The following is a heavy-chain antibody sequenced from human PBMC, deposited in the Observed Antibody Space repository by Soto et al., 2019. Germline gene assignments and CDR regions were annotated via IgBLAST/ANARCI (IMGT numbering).Heavy chain of an antibody. CDR1: RFAFHRYG. CDR3: ARDGSGGDWRFFDY. Sequence: QVQLVESGGGVVQPGRSLRLSCAASRFAFHRYGIHWVRQAPGKGLEWVADIWYDGTTKYYADSVKGRFTVSRDDSENTVYLQMDSLRAGDTAVYYCARDGSGGDWRFFDYWGQGTLVTVSS. J-gene: IGHJ4*02. D-gene: IGHD3-10*01. V-gene: IGHV3-33*01. CDR2: IWYDGTTK.